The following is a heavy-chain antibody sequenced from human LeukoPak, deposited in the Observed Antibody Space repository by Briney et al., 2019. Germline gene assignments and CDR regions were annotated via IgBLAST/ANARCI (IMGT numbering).Heavy chain of an antibody. V-gene: IGHV1-18*01. CDR2: ISPYNGNT. CDR3: ARDGGYCSVTNCYSAWFDP. J-gene: IGHJ5*02. CDR1: GYTFTTYG. D-gene: IGHD2-15*01. Sequence: GASVKVSCKASGYTFTTYGVNWVRQAPGQGLEWMGWISPYNGNTNYAQKLQGRVTMTTDTSTSTAYMELRSLRSDDTAVYYCARDGGYCSVTNCYSAWFDPWGQGTLVTVS.